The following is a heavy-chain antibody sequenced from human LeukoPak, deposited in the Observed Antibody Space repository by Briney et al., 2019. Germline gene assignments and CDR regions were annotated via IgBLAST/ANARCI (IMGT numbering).Heavy chain of an antibody. CDR2: IIPILCIA. V-gene: IGHV1-69*02. CDR3: ARAPHYYDSSFFDY. D-gene: IGHD3-22*01. J-gene: IGHJ4*02. Sequence: SVKVSCKASGGTFSSYTISCVRHAPGQGLESIGRIIPILCIAYYAQKFQRRVTIPAVNSKRTAYMELSSFVSEDTSVYYCARAPHYYDSSFFDYWGQGTLVSVPS. CDR1: GGTFSSYT.